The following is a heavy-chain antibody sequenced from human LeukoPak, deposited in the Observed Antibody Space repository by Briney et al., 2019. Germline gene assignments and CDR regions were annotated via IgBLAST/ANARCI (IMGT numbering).Heavy chain of an antibody. V-gene: IGHV1-24*01. D-gene: IGHD6-6*01. CDR3: ATGRIAACSSQYFDY. J-gene: IGHJ4*02. CDR1: GYTLTELS. Sequence: ASVKVSCKVSGYTLTELSMHWVRQAPGKGLEWMGGFDPEDGETIYAQKFQGRVTMTEDTSTDTAYMELSSLRSEDTAVYYCATGRIAACSSQYFDYWGQGTLVTVSS. CDR2: FDPEDGET.